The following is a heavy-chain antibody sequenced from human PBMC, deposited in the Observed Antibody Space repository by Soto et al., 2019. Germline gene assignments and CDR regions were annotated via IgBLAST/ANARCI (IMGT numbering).Heavy chain of an antibody. CDR2: ISGSGGST. D-gene: IGHD1-1*01. Sequence: GGSLRLSCAASGFTFSSYAMSWVRQAPGKGLEWVSAISGSGGSTYYADSVKGRFTISRDNSKNTLYLQMNSLRAEDTAVYYCAKANTQLGEPTGMKDYWGQGTLVTVSS. V-gene: IGHV3-23*01. CDR1: GFTFSSYA. CDR3: AKANTQLGEPTGMKDY. J-gene: IGHJ4*02.